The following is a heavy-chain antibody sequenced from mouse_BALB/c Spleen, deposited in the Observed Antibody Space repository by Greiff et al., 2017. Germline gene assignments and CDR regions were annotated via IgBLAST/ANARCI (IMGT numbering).Heavy chain of an antibody. CDR2: INPSSGYT. V-gene: IGHV1-4*01. D-gene: IGHD1-1*01. CDR3: AGYYGSSYAMDY. Sequence: QVQLQQSGAELARPGASVKMSCKASGYTFTSYTMHWVKQRPGQGLEWIGYINPSSGYTNYNQKFKDKATLTADKSSSTAYMQLSSLTSEDSAVYYCAGYYGSSYAMDYWGQGTSVTVSS. CDR1: GYTFTSYT. J-gene: IGHJ4*01.